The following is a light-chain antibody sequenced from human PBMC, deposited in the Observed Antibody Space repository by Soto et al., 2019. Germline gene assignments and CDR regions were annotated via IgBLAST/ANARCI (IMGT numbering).Light chain of an antibody. CDR1: SSDVGYYNY. Sequence: QSALTQPASVSGSPGQSITIPCTGTSSDVGYYNYVSWFQQYPGKAPKLLIYEVSSRPSGVSYRFSGSKSGNTASLTISGLQAEDEADYYCSSYTTSSTRVFGGGTQLTVL. J-gene: IGLJ2*01. CDR2: EVS. CDR3: SSYTTSSTRV. V-gene: IGLV2-14*01.